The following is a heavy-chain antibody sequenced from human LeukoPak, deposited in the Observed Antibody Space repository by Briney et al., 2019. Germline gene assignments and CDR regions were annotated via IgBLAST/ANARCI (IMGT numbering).Heavy chain of an antibody. V-gene: IGHV4-59*12. D-gene: IGHD3-9*01. CDR2: IFYSGST. CDR3: ARGYYDILTGYSADHAFDI. J-gene: IGHJ3*02. CDR1: GGSISSYY. Sequence: SETLSLTCTVSGGSISSYYWSWIRQPPGKGLEWIGYIFYSGSTNYNPSLKSRVTISVDTSKNQFSLKLRSVTAADTAVYYCARGYYDILTGYSADHAFDIWGQGTMVTVSS.